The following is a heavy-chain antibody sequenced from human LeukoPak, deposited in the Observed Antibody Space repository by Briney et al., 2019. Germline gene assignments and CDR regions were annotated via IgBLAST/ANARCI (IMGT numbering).Heavy chain of an antibody. CDR1: GFTFSSYA. V-gene: IGHV3-23*01. J-gene: IGHJ4*02. Sequence: GGSLRLSCAASGFTFSSYAMSWVRQAPGKGLDWVSDISTSGGSTYYADSVKGRSTISRDNSKNTLFLQMNSLRAEDTAVYYCAKHSSNIAARPFDYWGQGTLVTVSS. CDR3: AKHSSNIAARPFDY. D-gene: IGHD6-6*01. CDR2: ISTSGGST.